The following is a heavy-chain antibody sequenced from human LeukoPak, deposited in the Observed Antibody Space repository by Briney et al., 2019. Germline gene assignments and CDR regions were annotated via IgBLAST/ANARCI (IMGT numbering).Heavy chain of an antibody. D-gene: IGHD1-7*01. CDR3: ARGEERELAVCAL. CDR1: GYTFTGYY. V-gene: IGHV1-2*02. Sequence: GASVKASCKASGYTFTGYYMHWVRQAPGQGLEWMGWINPNSGGTNYAQKFQGRVTMTRDTSISTAYMELSRLRSDDTAVYYCARGEERELAVCALWGRGTLVTVSS. J-gene: IGHJ2*01. CDR2: INPNSGGT.